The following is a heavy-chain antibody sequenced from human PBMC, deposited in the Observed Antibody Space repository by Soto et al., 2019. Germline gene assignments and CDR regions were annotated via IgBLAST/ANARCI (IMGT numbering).Heavy chain of an antibody. V-gene: IGHV3-21*01. J-gene: IGHJ6*02. Sequence: PGGSLRLSCAASGFTFSSYSMNWVRQAPGKGLEWVSSISSSSSYIYYADSVKGRFTISRDNAKNSLYLQMNSLRAEDTAVYYCARDPAEYYDFWSGYPDLGGMDVWRQGTTVTVSS. CDR1: GFTFSSYS. CDR3: ARDPAEYYDFWSGYPDLGGMDV. D-gene: IGHD3-3*01. CDR2: ISSSSSYI.